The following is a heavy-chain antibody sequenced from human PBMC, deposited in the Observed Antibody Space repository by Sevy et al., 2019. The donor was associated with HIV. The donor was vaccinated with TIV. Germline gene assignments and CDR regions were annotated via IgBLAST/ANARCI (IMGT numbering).Heavy chain of an antibody. CDR3: ARGDGTGRCFDS. D-gene: IGHD1-26*01. CDR1: GYNFNNYY. CDR2: INPTSSST. Sequence: ASVKVSCKASGYNFNNYYIHWVRQAPGQGLQWMGVINPTSSSTYYPPKFQGRVTMTRDTSTCTVSLDLSSLRSEDTAVYYCARGDGTGRCFDSWGQGTLVTVSS. J-gene: IGHJ4*02. V-gene: IGHV1-46*02.